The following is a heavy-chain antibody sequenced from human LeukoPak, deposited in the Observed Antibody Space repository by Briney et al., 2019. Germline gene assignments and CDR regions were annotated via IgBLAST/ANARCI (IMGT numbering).Heavy chain of an antibody. CDR2: ISGDGTXX. Sequence: GGSLRLSCTASGLIFRNYAMTWVRQAPRKGXXXVSTISGDGTXXXXXDXVKGRFTISRDNSKNTHYLQMSSLRAEDTGIYYCAKGGHYSFFDYWGQGTLVTVSS. CDR1: GLIFRNYA. J-gene: IGHJ4*02. V-gene: IGHV3-23*01. CDR3: AKGGHYSFFDY. D-gene: IGHD4-11*01.